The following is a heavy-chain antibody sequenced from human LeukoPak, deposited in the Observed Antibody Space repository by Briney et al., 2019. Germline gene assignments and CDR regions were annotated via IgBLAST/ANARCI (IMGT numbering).Heavy chain of an antibody. CDR3: ARRPVEGGGGYDY. J-gene: IGHJ4*02. CDR2: IYSGGST. D-gene: IGHD3-16*01. Sequence: GGSLRLSCAASGFTVSSNYMSWVRQAPGKGLEWVSVIYSGGSTYYADSVKGRFTISRDNSKNTLYLQMNGLRAEDTAVYYCARRPVEGGGGYDYWGQGTLVTVSS. V-gene: IGHV3-53*01. CDR1: GFTVSSNY.